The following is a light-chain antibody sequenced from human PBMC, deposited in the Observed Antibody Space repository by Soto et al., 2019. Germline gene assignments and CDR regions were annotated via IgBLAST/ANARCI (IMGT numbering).Light chain of an antibody. CDR1: TSDIHDFNS. CDR2: DVN. V-gene: IGLV2-14*01. Sequence: QSVLAQPASVSGSPGQSITISCSGPTSDIHDFNSISWYRHHPGKAPRLIVYDVNKRPSGISPRFSGSKSGLTASLTISGLQGEDEADYFCTSYTAKHTIVFGTGTKVTVL. CDR3: TSYTAKHTIV. J-gene: IGLJ1*01.